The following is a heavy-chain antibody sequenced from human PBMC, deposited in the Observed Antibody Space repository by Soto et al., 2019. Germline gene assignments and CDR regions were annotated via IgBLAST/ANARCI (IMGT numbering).Heavy chain of an antibody. V-gene: IGHV4-39*01. D-gene: IGHD1-20*01. CDR1: GASISGSYYY. J-gene: IGHJ4*02. CDR2: VFYTGFT. CDR3: ATSQKGYNWNYFDH. Sequence: TLSLTCAVSGASISGSYYYWAWLRQSPGKGPEWIGSVFYTGFTSYNPSLESRVSVSVDTSKSQFSLKLSAVTAADTAVYYCATSQKGYNWNYFDHWGQGALVTVSS.